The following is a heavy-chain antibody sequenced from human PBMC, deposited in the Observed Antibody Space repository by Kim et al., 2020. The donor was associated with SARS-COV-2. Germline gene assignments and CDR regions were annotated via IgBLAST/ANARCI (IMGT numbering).Heavy chain of an antibody. D-gene: IGHD3-16*01. J-gene: IGHJ6*02. CDR3: TRRGPYYAMGG. CDR2: IYYTGTT. Sequence: SETLSLTCSVSGGSISGSSHYWGWVRQPPGKGLEWIGSIYYTGTTYYNSSLEGRITISVDTSNNQFSLRLSSVTAADAAVYYCTRRGPYYAMGGWGQGT. CDR1: GGSISGSSHY. V-gene: IGHV4-39*01.